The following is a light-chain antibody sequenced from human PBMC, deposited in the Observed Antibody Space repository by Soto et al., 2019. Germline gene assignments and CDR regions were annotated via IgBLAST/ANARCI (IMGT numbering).Light chain of an antibody. CDR2: GAS. J-gene: IGKJ2*03. CDR3: QRYGSSPPYS. CDR1: QSISSSY. Sequence: IVLTQSPGTLSLSPGDRATLSCRASQSISSSYLAWYQQRPGQSPRLLIYGASSRATGIPDRFSGSGSGTDFTLTITRLEPEDFAVYYCQRYGSSPPYSFGQGTKLESK. V-gene: IGKV3-20*01.